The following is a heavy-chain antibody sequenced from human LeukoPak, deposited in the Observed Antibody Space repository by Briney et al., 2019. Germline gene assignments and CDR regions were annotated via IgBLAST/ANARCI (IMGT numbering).Heavy chain of an antibody. J-gene: IGHJ4*02. D-gene: IGHD3-9*01. Sequence: ASVKVSCKASGYTFTSYGISWVRQAPGQGLEWMGWISAYNGNTNYAQKLQGRVTMTTDTSTSTAYMELRSLSSDDTAVYYCARVFYSGYFAWLLLFHYWGQGTLVTVSS. CDR3: ARVFYSGYFAWLLLFHY. CDR1: GYTFTSYG. CDR2: ISAYNGNT. V-gene: IGHV1-18*01.